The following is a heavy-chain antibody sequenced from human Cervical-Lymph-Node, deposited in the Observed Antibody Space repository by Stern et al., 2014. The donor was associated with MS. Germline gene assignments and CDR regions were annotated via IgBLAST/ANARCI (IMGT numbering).Heavy chain of an antibody. CDR2: ISSSSSYV. J-gene: IGHJ2*01. CDR3: ATNEPNYNFDL. V-gene: IGHV3-21*01. CDR1: GFTFSYFS. D-gene: IGHD1-7*01. Sequence: EVQLVESGGGLVKPGGSLRLSCVASGFTFSYFSMNWVRQAPGKGLEWVSSISSSSSYVYYPDSVKGRFTISRDNAKNSLYLQMNSLRAEDTAVYYCATNEPNYNFDLWGRGTLVTVSS.